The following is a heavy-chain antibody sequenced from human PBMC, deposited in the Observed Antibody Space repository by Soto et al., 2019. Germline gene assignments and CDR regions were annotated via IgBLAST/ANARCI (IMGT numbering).Heavy chain of an antibody. J-gene: IGHJ4*01. V-gene: IGHV1-58*01. CDR2: IVVGSGHT. Sequence: GASVKVSCKASRFPFPASSVQWLRQARGQRLEWIGWIVVGSGHTNYAQNFQERVTFTVDMSTRTAYMELSGLRSEDTAVYYCAEDGHATREFMDYWGQGSLVTVSS. D-gene: IGHD1-1*01. CDR1: RFPFPASS. CDR3: AEDGHATREFMDY.